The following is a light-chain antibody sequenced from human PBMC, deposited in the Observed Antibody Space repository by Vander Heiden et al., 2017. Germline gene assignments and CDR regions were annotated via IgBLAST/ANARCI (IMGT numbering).Light chain of an antibody. J-gene: IGKJ2*01. CDR3: QQYYSYPPYT. Sequence: AIRMTQSPSPFSASTGDRVTITCRASQGISSYLAWYQQKPGKAPKLLIYDASTMHIGVPSRFSGSGSGTDFTLTISCLQSEDFATYYCQQYYSYPPYTFGQGTKLEIK. V-gene: IGKV1-8*01. CDR1: QGISSY. CDR2: DAS.